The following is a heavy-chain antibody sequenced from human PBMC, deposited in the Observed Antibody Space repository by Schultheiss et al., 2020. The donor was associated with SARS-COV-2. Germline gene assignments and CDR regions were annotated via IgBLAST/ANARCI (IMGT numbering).Heavy chain of an antibody. J-gene: IGHJ4*02. CDR3: ARDPPLSVGATTRDDY. Sequence: SVKVSCKASGYTFTSYAMHWVRQAPGQRLEWMGGIIPIFGTANYAQKFQGRVTITADESTSTAYMELSSLRSEDTAVYYCARDPPLSVGATTRDDYWGQGTLVTVSS. D-gene: IGHD1-26*01. V-gene: IGHV1-69*13. CDR1: GYTFTSYA. CDR2: IIPIFGTA.